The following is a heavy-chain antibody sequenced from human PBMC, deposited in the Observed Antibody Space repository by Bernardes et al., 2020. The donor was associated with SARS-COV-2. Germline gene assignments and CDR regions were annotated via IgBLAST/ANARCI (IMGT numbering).Heavy chain of an antibody. CDR1: GGTFSSYA. Sequence: SVKVSCKASGGTFSSYAITWVRQAPGQGLEWMGRIIPIFDTSTYAQKFQGRVTITADKSTNTAYMELSSLRSEDTAVYYCARAGRWRLPDDDCSGGSCYLYWFDPWGQGTLVTVSS. J-gene: IGHJ5*02. CDR3: ARAGRWRLPDDDCSGGSCYLYWFDP. CDR2: IIPIFDTS. D-gene: IGHD2-15*01. V-gene: IGHV1-69*06.